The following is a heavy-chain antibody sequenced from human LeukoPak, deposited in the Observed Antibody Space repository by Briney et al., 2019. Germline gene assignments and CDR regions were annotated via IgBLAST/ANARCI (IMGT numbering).Heavy chain of an antibody. CDR2: ISSSGSTI. V-gene: IGHV3-48*03. D-gene: IGHD1-26*01. CDR3: ARYRSGSYYFDY. Sequence: GGSLRLSCAASGFTFSSYEMNSVRQAPGKGLEWVSYISSSGSTIYYADSVKGRFTISRDNAKNSLYLQMNSLRAEDTAVYYCARYRSGSYYFDYWGQGTLVTVSS. CDR1: GFTFSSYE. J-gene: IGHJ4*02.